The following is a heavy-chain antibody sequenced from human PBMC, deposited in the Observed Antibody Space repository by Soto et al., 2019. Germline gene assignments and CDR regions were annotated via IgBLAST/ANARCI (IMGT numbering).Heavy chain of an antibody. CDR3: ASGYSSGLFDY. D-gene: IGHD6-19*01. J-gene: IGHJ4*02. Sequence: VQLVQSGAEVKKPGSSVKVSCKASGGTFSSHEISWVRQAPGQGLEWMGGIIPIFGTANYAQKFQGRVMIAADESTITAYMELSSLRSEGTAVYYCASGYSSGLFDYWGQGTLVTVSS. CDR2: IIPIFGTA. V-gene: IGHV1-69*01. CDR1: GGTFSSHE.